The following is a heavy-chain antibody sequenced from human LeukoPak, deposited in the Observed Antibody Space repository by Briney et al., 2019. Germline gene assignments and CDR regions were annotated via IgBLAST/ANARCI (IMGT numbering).Heavy chain of an antibody. CDR3: ARVADYGDQFDYFDY. V-gene: IGHV3-48*03. CDR1: GFTFSSYE. Sequence: GGSLRLSCAASGFTFSSYEMHWVRQAPGKGLEWVSYISSSGTTIYYADSVKCRFTISWDNAKNSLYLQINSLRAEDTAVYYCARVADYGDQFDYFDYWGQGILITVSS. D-gene: IGHD4-17*01. CDR2: ISSSGTTI. J-gene: IGHJ4*02.